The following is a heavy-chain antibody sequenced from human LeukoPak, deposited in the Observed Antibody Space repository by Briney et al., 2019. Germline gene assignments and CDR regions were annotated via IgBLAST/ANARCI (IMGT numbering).Heavy chain of an antibody. J-gene: IGHJ4*02. CDR2: IFPSGGEI. CDR3: AKDHYGNTAMAPAGY. D-gene: IGHD5-18*01. CDR1: GFTFSTFA. Sequence: PGGSLRLSCAASGFTFSTFAMIWVRQPPGKGLEWVSSIFPSGGEIHYADSVRGRFTISRDNSKSTLSLQMNSLRAEDTAVYYCAKDHYGNTAMAPAGYWGQGTLVTVSS. V-gene: IGHV3-23*01.